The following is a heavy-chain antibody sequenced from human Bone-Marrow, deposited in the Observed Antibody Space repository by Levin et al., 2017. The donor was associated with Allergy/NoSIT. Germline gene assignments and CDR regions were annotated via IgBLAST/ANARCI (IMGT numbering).Heavy chain of an antibody. CDR3: ARDLGIRTAGRYCSSTSCYAYDYYGMDV. Sequence: PSETLSLTCTVSGGSISSYYWSWIRQPPGKGLEWIGYIYYSGSTNYNPSLKSRVTISVDTSKNQFSLKLSSVTAADTDVYYCARDLGIRTAGRYCSSTSCYAYDYYGMDVWGQGTTVTVSS. CDR2: IYYSGST. D-gene: IGHD2-2*01. CDR1: GGSISSYY. J-gene: IGHJ6*02. V-gene: IGHV4-59*01.